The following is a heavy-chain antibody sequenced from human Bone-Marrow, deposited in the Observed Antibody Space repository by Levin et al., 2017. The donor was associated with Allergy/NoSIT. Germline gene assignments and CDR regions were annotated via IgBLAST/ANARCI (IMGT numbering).Heavy chain of an antibody. CDR3: AKDASGRQYNSWYFDL. CDR2: ISGSGGNT. V-gene: IGHV3-23*01. Sequence: LSLTCAASGFTFSNYAMTWVRQAPRKGLEWVSAISGSGGNTYFGDSVKGRFTISRDNSRNTLYLQMNNLSAEDTAVYYCAKDASGRQYNSWYFDLWGRGTLVTVSS. CDR1: GFTFSNYA. D-gene: IGHD3-10*01. J-gene: IGHJ2*01.